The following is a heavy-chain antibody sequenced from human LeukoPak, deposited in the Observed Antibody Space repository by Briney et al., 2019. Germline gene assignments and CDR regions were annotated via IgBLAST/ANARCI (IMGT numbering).Heavy chain of an antibody. CDR1: GYTFSDNH. Sequence: ASVKLSCKASGYTFSDNHMHWVRQAPGKGLEWIGWLSPNSGDTNYAQKFRVSVTMTRDISISTVYMNLRGLTPADTSVYYCATRSGNGAFDIWGQGTVVTVSS. V-gene: IGHV1-2*02. CDR3: ATRSGNGAFDI. D-gene: IGHD1-1*01. CDR2: LSPNSGDT. J-gene: IGHJ3*02.